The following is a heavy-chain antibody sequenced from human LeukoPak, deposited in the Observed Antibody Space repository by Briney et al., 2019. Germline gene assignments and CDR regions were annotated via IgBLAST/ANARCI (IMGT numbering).Heavy chain of an antibody. CDR2: IRGSGGGT. D-gene: IGHD6-19*01. CDR3: AKAGIGVVGYFDY. J-gene: IGHJ4*02. CDR1: GFTFSSYW. V-gene: IGHV3-23*01. Sequence: PGGSLRLSCAASGFTFSSYWMHWVRQAPGKGLEWVSAIRGSGGGTYYADSVKGRFTISRDNSKNTLYLQMNSLRDEDTALYYCAKAGIGVVGYFDYWGQGTLVTVSS.